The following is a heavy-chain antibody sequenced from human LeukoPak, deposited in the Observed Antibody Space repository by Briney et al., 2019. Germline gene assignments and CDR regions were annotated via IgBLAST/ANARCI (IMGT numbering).Heavy chain of an antibody. J-gene: IGHJ4*02. D-gene: IGHD2-15*01. Sequence: GASVKVSCKAFGYTFTNYDISWVRQAPGQGLEWMGRISTYSGNTIYAQKYQGRVTMTTDTSTTTAYMELRSLRSDDTAVYYCARDYCSGGSCFFDNWGQGTLVTVSS. CDR1: GYTFTNYD. CDR3: ARDYCSGGSCFFDN. CDR2: ISTYSGNT. V-gene: IGHV1-18*01.